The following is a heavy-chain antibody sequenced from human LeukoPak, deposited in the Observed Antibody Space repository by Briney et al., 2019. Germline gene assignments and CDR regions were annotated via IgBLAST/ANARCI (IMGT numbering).Heavy chain of an antibody. CDR3: ARGGSITGTPDLDY. Sequence: GGSLRLSCAASGFTFSSYAMHWVRQAPGKGPEWVAVISYDGSNKYYADSVKGRSTISRDNSKNTLCLQMNSLRAEDTAVYYCARGGSITGTPDLDYWGQGTLVTVSS. J-gene: IGHJ4*02. V-gene: IGHV3-30-3*01. D-gene: IGHD1-7*01. CDR2: ISYDGSNK. CDR1: GFTFSSYA.